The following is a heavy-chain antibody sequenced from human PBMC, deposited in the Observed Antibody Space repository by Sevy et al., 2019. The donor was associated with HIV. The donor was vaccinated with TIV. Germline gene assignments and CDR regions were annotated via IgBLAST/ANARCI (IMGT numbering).Heavy chain of an antibody. CDR1: GFTFSSYS. J-gene: IGHJ4*02. Sequence: GGSLRLSCAASGFTFSSYSMNWVRQAPGKGLEWVSSISSRNIYIYYVDSVKGRFTISRDNAKKSLDLQMNSLRAEDTAVYYCARGVGVVGGVIDSWGQGTLVTVSS. V-gene: IGHV3-21*01. CDR2: ISSRNIYI. CDR3: ARGVGVVGGVIDS. D-gene: IGHD3-10*01.